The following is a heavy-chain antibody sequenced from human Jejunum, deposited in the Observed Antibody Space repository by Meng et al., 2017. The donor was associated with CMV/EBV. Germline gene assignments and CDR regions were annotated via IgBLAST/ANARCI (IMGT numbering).Heavy chain of an antibody. V-gene: IGHV3-7*01. CDR3: ARERLDIEIIPPATRHYHYYGMDV. Sequence: WVRQAPGKGLEWVANINEDEDEKTFLDSVRGRFTISRDNAKKSLYLQMSSLRVEDTAVYYCARERLDIEIIPPATRHYHYYGMDVWGQGATVTVSS. CDR2: INEDEDEK. J-gene: IGHJ6*02. D-gene: IGHD2-2*03.